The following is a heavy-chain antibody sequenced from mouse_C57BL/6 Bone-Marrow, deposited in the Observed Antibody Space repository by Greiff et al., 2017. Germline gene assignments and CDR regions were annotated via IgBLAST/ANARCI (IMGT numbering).Heavy chain of an antibody. J-gene: IGHJ4*01. CDR3: TRCYYGSSYNCAMDY. Sequence: EVQRVESGEGLVKPGGSLKLSCAASGFTFSSYAMSWVRQTPEKRLEWVAYISSGGDYIYYADTVKGRFTISRDNARNTLYLQMSSLKSEDTAMYYCTRCYYGSSYNCAMDYWGQGTSVTVSS. D-gene: IGHD1-1*01. V-gene: IGHV5-9-1*02. CDR2: ISSGGDYI. CDR1: GFTFSSYA.